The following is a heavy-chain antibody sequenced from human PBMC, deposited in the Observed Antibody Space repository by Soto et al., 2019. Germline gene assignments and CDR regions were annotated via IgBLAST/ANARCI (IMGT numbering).Heavy chain of an antibody. D-gene: IGHD7-27*01. CDR1: GGSISNYY. J-gene: IGHJ4*02. V-gene: IGHV4-59*01. CDR3: ARGSTNWASYFDY. CDR2: IYYSRST. Sequence: SEALSLSCGVSGGSISNYYWSWIRQPPGDGLEWIGYIYYSRSTKYNPSLESRVTLSLDTSKNHFSLNLRSVTAADTAVYYCARGSTNWASYFDYWGQGALVPVSS.